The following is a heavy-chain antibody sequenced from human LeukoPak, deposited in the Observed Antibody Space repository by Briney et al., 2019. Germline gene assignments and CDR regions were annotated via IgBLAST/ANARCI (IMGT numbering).Heavy chain of an antibody. V-gene: IGHV4-59*08. D-gene: IGHD5-12*01. Sequence: PSETLTLTCTVSGGSISSYYWSWIRQPPGKGLEWLGYIYYSGSTNYNPSLKSRVSISVDTSKNQFSLKLSSVTAADTAVYYCARHSLGLVATAYFDYWGQGTLVTVSS. CDR3: ARHSLGLVATAYFDY. J-gene: IGHJ4*02. CDR1: GGSISSYY. CDR2: IYYSGST.